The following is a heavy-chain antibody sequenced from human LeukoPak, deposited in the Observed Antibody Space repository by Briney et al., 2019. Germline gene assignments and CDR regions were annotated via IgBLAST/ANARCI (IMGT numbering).Heavy chain of an antibody. CDR1: GYTFTGYY. Sequence: ASVKVSCKASGYTFTGYYTHWVRQAPGQGLEWMGRINPNSGGTNYAQTFQGRVTMTRDTSITTAYLEVSSLRSDDTAVYYCARGEYSSSWDHYYFDYWGQGTLVTVSS. D-gene: IGHD6-13*01. J-gene: IGHJ4*02. V-gene: IGHV1-2*06. CDR2: INPNSGGT. CDR3: ARGEYSSSWDHYYFDY.